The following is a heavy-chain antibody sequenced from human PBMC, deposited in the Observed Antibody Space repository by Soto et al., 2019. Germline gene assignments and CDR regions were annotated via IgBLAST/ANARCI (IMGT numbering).Heavy chain of an antibody. D-gene: IGHD2-21*02. CDR2: IIPTLGTT. Sequence: SVTVSCKASGGSFSKFAINWVRQAPGQGLEWMGGIIPTLGTTDYAHKFQGRVTITADEATRTAYMELSGLRSEDTAVYYCARDDATHCGDDCYRYFYYGMDVWGQGTTVTVSS. J-gene: IGHJ6*02. CDR1: GGSFSKFA. V-gene: IGHV1-69*13. CDR3: ARDDATHCGDDCYRYFYYGMDV.